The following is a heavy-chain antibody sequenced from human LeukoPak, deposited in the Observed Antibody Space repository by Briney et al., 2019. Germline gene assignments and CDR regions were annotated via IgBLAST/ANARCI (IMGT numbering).Heavy chain of an antibody. J-gene: IGHJ4*02. D-gene: IGHD3-22*01. Sequence: SETLSLTCTVSGDSISSHYWSWIRQPPGKGREWIGYISYSGSTNYNPSFKSRVTISVETSKTQYSLKLSSVTAADTAVYYCARYYFDRSGFYLLDYWGQGTLVTVSS. CDR2: ISYSGST. CDR3: ARYYFDRSGFYLLDY. V-gene: IGHV4-59*08. CDR1: GDSISSHY.